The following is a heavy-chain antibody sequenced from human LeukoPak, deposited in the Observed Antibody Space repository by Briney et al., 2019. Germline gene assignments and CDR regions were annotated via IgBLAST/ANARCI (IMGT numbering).Heavy chain of an antibody. V-gene: IGHV3-23*01. CDR1: GFTFSSYD. J-gene: IGHJ2*01. Sequence: PGGSLRLSCAASGFTFSSYDMTWVRQAPGKGLEWVSGISGSGGSTYYADSVKGRFTLSRDNSKNTLYLQMNGLRAEDTAVYYCAKHYSDGITWYFDLWGRGTLVTVSS. CDR2: ISGSGGST. CDR3: AKHYSDGITWYFDL. D-gene: IGHD3-22*01.